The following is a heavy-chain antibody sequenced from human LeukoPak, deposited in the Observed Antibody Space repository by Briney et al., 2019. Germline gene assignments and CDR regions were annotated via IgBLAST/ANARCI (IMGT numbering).Heavy chain of an antibody. J-gene: IGHJ6*03. V-gene: IGHV4-61*02. CDR3: ARDLNYYGSGSSSYYYYMDV. Sequence: SETLSLTCTVSGGSISSSSYYWSWIRQPAGKGLEWIGRIYTSGSTNYNPSLKSRVTMSVDTSKNQFSLKLSSVTAADTAVYYCARDLNYYGSGSSSYYYYMDVWGKGTTVTVSS. D-gene: IGHD3-10*01. CDR2: IYTSGST. CDR1: GGSISSSSYY.